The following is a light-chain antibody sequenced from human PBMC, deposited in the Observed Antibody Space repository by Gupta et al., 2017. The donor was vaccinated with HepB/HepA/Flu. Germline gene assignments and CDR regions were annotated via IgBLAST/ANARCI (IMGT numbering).Light chain of an antibody. CDR3: QAWDSSTVV. V-gene: IGLV3-1*01. CDR1: KLGDKY. CDR2: KDS. J-gene: IGLJ2*01. Sequence: SSELTQPPSVSVSPGQTASITCSGDKLGDKYACWYQQKPGQSPVLVIYKDSKRTSGIPERFSGSNSGNTATLTISGTQAMDEDDYYCQAWDSSTVVFGGGTKLTVL.